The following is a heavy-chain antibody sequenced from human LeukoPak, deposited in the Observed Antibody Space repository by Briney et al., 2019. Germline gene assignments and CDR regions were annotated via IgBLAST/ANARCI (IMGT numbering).Heavy chain of an antibody. Sequence: ASVKVSCKASGYTFTGYYMHWVRQAPGQGPEWMGWINPNNGGTYYAQTFQGRVTMTRDRSITTSYMELSRLRSDDTAVYYCAREALGSGTYYSDYWGQGTLVTISS. D-gene: IGHD3-10*01. V-gene: IGHV1-2*02. CDR1: GYTFTGYY. CDR3: AREALGSGTYYSDY. J-gene: IGHJ4*02. CDR2: INPNNGGT.